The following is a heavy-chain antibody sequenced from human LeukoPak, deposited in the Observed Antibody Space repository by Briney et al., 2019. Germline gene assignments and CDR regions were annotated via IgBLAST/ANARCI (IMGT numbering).Heavy chain of an antibody. J-gene: IGHJ4*02. CDR2: MYLSGTT. V-gene: IGHV4-4*02. CDR1: GDSINSLDL. D-gene: IGHD3-22*01. Sequence: PSETLSLTCTVSGDSINSLDLWSWVRQPPGKGLEWIEEMYLSGTTHSNPSVKSRVTISIDKSKNQFFLNLSSVTAADTAVYYFAGLVGRYSSGLYYYYFDYWGQGTLVTVSS. CDR3: AGLVGRYSSGLYYYYFDY.